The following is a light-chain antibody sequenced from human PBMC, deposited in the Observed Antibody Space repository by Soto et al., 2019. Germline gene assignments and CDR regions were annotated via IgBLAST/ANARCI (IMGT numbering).Light chain of an antibody. J-gene: IGLJ2*01. V-gene: IGLV2-14*01. Sequence: QSALTQPASVSGSPGQSITISCTGTSSDVGGYNYVSWYQQHPGKAPKLMIYDVSNRPSGVSNRFSGSKSGNTASLTISGLQVEDGADYNCSSYTSSSTLVVFGGGTKLTVL. CDR3: SSYTSSSTLVV. CDR2: DVS. CDR1: SSDVGGYNY.